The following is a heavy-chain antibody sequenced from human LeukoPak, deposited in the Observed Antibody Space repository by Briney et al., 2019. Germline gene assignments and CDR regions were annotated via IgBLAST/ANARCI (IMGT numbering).Heavy chain of an antibody. Sequence: GESLRLSCAGSGFTFSNYAMNWVRQAPGKGLEWVSGISGSGGSTYYADSVKGRFTISRDNSKNTLYLQMNSLRAEDTAVYYCAKDTDSSSSVAGTNWFDPWGQGTLVTVSS. CDR2: ISGSGGST. J-gene: IGHJ5*02. V-gene: IGHV3-23*01. CDR1: GFTFSNYA. D-gene: IGHD6-6*01. CDR3: AKDTDSSSSVAGTNWFDP.